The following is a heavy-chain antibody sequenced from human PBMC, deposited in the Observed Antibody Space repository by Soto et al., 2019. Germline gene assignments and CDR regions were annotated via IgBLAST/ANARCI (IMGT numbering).Heavy chain of an antibody. CDR1: GFTFSGSA. CDR3: TSLVGAKDY. D-gene: IGHD1-26*01. Sequence: GGSLRLSCAASGFTFSGSAMHWVRQASGKGLEWVGRIRSKANSYATAYAASVKGGFTISRDDSKNTAYLQMNSLKTEDTAVYYCTSLVGAKDYWGQGTLVTVSS. J-gene: IGHJ4*02. CDR2: IRSKANSYAT. V-gene: IGHV3-73*01.